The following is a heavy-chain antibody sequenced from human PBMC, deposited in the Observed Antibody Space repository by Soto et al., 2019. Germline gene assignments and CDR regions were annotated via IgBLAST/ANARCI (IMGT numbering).Heavy chain of an antibody. CDR3: SRERACSTTSCYSWFDP. J-gene: IGHJ5*02. CDR1: GGSISGGRYY. CDR2: IYYSGST. V-gene: IGHV4-31*03. Sequence: SLARTGTVSGGSISGGRYYGSWIRQHPGKGLEWIGYIYYSGSTYYNPSLKSRVTISVDTSKNQFSLKLSSVTAADTAVYYCSRERACSTTSCYSWFDPWGQGTLVTVSS. D-gene: IGHD2-2*02.